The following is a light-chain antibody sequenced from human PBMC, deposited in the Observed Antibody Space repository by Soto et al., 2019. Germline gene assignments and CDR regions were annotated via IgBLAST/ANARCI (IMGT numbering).Light chain of an antibody. CDR2: ANS. CDR3: QSYDISLTLRV. J-gene: IGLJ1*01. V-gene: IGLV1-40*01. CDR1: SSNIGAGYD. Sequence: QSVLTQPPSVSGAPGQRVTISCTGSSSNIGAGYDVHWYQQLPGTAPKLLISANSNRPSGVPDRFSGSKSGTSASLAITGLQSDDEADYYCQSYDISLTLRVFGTGTKLTVL.